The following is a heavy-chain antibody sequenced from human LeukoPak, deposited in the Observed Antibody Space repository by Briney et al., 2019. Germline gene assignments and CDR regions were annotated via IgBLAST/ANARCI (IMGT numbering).Heavy chain of an antibody. CDR2: IYPGDSDT. D-gene: IGHD3-10*01. CDR1: RYSSTSYW. CDR3: ARLRGSGSYLVDY. Sequence: PGESLKISCKGSRYSSTSYWIGWVRQMPGRGLEWMGIIYPGDSDTRYSPSFQGQVTISADKSISTAYVQWSSLKVSDTAMYYCARLRGSGSYLVDYWGQGTLVTVSS. V-gene: IGHV5-51*01. J-gene: IGHJ4*02.